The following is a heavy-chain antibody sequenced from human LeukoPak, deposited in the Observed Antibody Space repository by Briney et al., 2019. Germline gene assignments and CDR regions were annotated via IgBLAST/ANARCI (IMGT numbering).Heavy chain of an antibody. D-gene: IGHD5-18*01. CDR2: INHSGST. CDR3: ARRWIQLWLPAFDY. J-gene: IGHJ4*02. Sequence: PSETLSVTCAVYGGSFSGYYWSWIRQPPGKGLEWIGKINHSGSTNYNPSLKSRVTISVDTSKNQFSLKLSSVTAADTAVYYCARRWIQLWLPAFDYWGQGTLVTVSS. V-gene: IGHV4-34*01. CDR1: GGSFSGYY.